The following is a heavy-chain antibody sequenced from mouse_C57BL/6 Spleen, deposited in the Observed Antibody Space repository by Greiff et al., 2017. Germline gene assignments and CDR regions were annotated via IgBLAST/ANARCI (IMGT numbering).Heavy chain of an antibody. CDR3: ARWDYDEVFAY. CDR1: GYAFSSSW. V-gene: IGHV1-82*01. J-gene: IGHJ2*01. Sequence: QVQLQQSGPELVKPGASVKISCKASGYAFSSSWMNWVKQRPGKGLEWIGRIYPGDGDTNYNGKFKGKATLTADKSSSTAYMQLSSLTSEDSAVYFCARWDYDEVFAYWGQGTTLTVSS. CDR2: IYPGDGDT. D-gene: IGHD2-4*01.